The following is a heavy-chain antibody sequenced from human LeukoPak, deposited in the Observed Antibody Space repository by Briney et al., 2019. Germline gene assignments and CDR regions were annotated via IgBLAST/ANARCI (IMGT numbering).Heavy chain of an antibody. CDR3: ARGSSLGLQWLAEDYYYYMDV. CDR1: AFTFSSIS. Sequence: PGGSLTLTCAASAFTFSSISLLRQRQAQGKGLEGVAFIRYDESKKYYADHVKGRFTISRDKSKKTLYLQMNSLRAEDTAVYYCARGSSLGLQWLAEDYYYYMDVWGKGTTVTVSS. V-gene: IGHV3-30*02. D-gene: IGHD6-19*01. J-gene: IGHJ6*03. CDR2: IRYDESKK.